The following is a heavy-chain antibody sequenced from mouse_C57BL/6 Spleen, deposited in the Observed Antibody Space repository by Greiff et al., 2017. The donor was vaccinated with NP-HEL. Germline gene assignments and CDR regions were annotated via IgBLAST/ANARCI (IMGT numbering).Heavy chain of an antibody. CDR1: GYAFSSSW. Sequence: QVQLKESGPELVKPGASVKISCKASGYAFSSSWMNWVKQRPGKGLEWIGRIYPGDGDTNYNGKFKGKATLTADKSSSTAYMQLSSLTSEDSAVYFCARSSYYKNYYAMDYWGQGTSVTVSS. CDR3: ARSSYYKNYYAMDY. D-gene: IGHD2-12*01. J-gene: IGHJ4*01. CDR2: IYPGDGDT. V-gene: IGHV1-82*01.